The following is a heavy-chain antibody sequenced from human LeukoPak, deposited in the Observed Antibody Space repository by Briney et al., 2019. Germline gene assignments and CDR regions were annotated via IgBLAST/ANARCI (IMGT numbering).Heavy chain of an antibody. D-gene: IGHD3-10*01. V-gene: IGHV3-11*04. Sequence: GGSLRLSCAASGFTFSDYYMSWIRQAPGKGLEWVSYISSSGSSIYYADSVKGRFTISRDNAKNSLYLQMNSLRAEDTAVYYCARDRMVRGAPAPYFDYWGQGTLVTVSS. CDR2: ISSSGSSI. CDR3: ARDRMVRGAPAPYFDY. J-gene: IGHJ4*02. CDR1: GFTFSDYY.